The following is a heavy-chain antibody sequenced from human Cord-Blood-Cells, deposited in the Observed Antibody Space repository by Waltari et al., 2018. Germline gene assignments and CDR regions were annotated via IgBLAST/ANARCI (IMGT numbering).Heavy chain of an antibody. V-gene: IGHV4-34*01. D-gene: IGHD6-19*01. Sequence: QLQLQQWGAGLLKPSETLSLTCAVYGGSFSGYYWSWIRQPPGKGLEWIGEINHSGSTNYNPSLKSRVTISVDTSKNQFSLKLSSVTAADTAVYYCASLYSSGWYFDYWGQGTLVTVSS. J-gene: IGHJ4*02. CDR2: INHSGST. CDR1: GGSFSGYY. CDR3: ASLYSSGWYFDY.